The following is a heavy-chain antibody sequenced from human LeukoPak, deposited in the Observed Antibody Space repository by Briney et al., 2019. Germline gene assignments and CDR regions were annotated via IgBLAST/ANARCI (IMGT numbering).Heavy chain of an antibody. Sequence: PGGSLRLSCAASGFTFDDYTMHWVRQAPGKGLEWVSLIYSDDTTLYADSVKGRFTISRDISKNTLYLQMSSLRAEDTAVYYCARRAGGYSHPYGYWGQGVLVTVSS. J-gene: IGHJ4*02. CDR2: IYSDDTT. V-gene: IGHV3-53*01. CDR3: ARRAGGYSHPYGY. CDR1: GFTFDDYT. D-gene: IGHD4-23*01.